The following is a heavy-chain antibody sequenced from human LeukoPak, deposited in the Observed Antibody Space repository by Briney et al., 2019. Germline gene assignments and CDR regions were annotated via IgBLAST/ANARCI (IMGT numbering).Heavy chain of an antibody. J-gene: IGHJ4*02. Sequence: HPSETLSLTCAVYGGSFSGYYWSWIRQPPGKGLEWIGEINHSGSTNYNPSLKSRVTISVDTSKNQFSLKLSSVTAADTAVYYCARRRRSLAVAGGYFDYWGQGTLVTVSS. CDR2: INHSGST. CDR3: ARRRRSLAVAGGYFDY. V-gene: IGHV4-34*01. D-gene: IGHD6-19*01. CDR1: GGSFSGYY.